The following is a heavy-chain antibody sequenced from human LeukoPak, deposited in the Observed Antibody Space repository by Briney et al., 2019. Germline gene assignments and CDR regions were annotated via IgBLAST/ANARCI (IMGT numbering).Heavy chain of an antibody. V-gene: IGHV3-23*01. J-gene: IGHJ4*02. CDR1: GFNFSTYA. CDR3: ARASGTNGYYQLPINS. D-gene: IGHD3-3*01. CDR2: ITGGGGTT. Sequence: PGGSLRLSCAASGFNFSTYAMTWVRQVPGKGLQWVSSITGGGGTTDYAASVKGRFTISRDNSKNMLFLQMNSLSADDGAIYYCARASGTNGYYQLPINSWGQGTLVTVSS.